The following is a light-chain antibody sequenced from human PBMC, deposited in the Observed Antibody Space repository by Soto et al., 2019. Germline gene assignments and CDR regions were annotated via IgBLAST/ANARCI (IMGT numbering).Light chain of an antibody. CDR3: QQSYSTPRT. V-gene: IGKV1-39*01. Sequence: DIQMTQSPSSLSASVGDRVTITCRASQSISSYLNWYQQKPGKAPKLLIYAASSLQSGVPSRFSDSGSGTDFTLTISSLQPEDFATYYCQQSYSTPRTFGGGTKVEF. CDR1: QSISSY. CDR2: AAS. J-gene: IGKJ4*01.